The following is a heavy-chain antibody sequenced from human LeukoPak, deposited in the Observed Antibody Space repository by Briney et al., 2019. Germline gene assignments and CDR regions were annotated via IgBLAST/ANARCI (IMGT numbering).Heavy chain of an antibody. CDR3: ARVERNGGSCYSGECGAFDI. CDR2: IHQSGST. J-gene: IGHJ3*02. Sequence: SETLSLTCTVSGYSIRNGYFWGWVRQSPGKGLEWIGNIHQSGSTSYNPSLKSRVTISVDTSKNQFSLKLSSVTAADTAVYYCARVERNGGSCYSGECGAFDIWGQGTMVTVSS. V-gene: IGHV4-38-2*02. CDR1: GYSIRNGYF. D-gene: IGHD2-15*01.